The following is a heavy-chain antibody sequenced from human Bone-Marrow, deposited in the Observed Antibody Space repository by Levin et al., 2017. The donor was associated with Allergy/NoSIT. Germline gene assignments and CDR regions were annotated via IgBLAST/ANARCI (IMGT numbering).Heavy chain of an antibody. Sequence: PGGSLRLSCEASGFDFHTYIMNWVRQAPGKGLEWLSSITTGSNYKYYVDSVRGRFVISRDNGRNSLYLQMNSLRAEDTAVYYCARSHPLTGTTHFSYQDGMDVWGQGTTVTVSS. CDR2: ITTGSNYK. CDR1: GFDFHTYI. V-gene: IGHV3-21*01. CDR3: ARSHPLTGTTHFSYQDGMDV. D-gene: IGHD1/OR15-1a*01. J-gene: IGHJ6*02.